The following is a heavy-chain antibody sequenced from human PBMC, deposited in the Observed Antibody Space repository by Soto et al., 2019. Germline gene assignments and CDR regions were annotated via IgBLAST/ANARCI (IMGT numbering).Heavy chain of an antibody. CDR3: ARGSTDSYPGSRIFDF. J-gene: IGHJ4*02. CDR2: ITDTGGDT. Sequence: PGGSLRLSCVASGITFGGRAMSWVRQAPGEGLEWVSTITDTGGDTKYADSVRGRFTMSRDNSKKTLYLQMNSLRVEDSALYYYARGSTDSYPGSRIFDFWGRGTLVTVSS. D-gene: IGHD3-10*01. CDR1: GITFGGRA. V-gene: IGHV3-23*01.